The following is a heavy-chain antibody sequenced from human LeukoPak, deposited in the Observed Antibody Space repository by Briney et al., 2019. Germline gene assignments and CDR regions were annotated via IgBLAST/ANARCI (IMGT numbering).Heavy chain of an antibody. J-gene: IGHJ4*02. CDR3: ARDGAQYCSGGSCHPGDFDY. CDR2: IYHSGST. CDR1: GGSISSSNW. D-gene: IGHD2-15*01. V-gene: IGHV4-4*02. Sequence: MTSETLSLTCAVSGGSISSSNWWSWVRQPPGKGLEWIGEIYHSGSTNYNPSLKSRVTISVDKSKNQFSLKLSSVTAADTAVYYCARDGAQYCSGGSCHPGDFDYWGQGTLVTVSS.